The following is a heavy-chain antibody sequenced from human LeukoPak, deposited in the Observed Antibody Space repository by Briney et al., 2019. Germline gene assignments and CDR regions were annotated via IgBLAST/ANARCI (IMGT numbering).Heavy chain of an antibody. Sequence: SVKVSCKASGGTFSSYAISWVRQAPGQGLEWMGRIIPILGIANYAQKFQGRVTMTRDTSTSTVYMELSSLRSEDTAVYYCARDGVPYYYDSSGGYYFDYWGQGTLVTVSS. V-gene: IGHV1-69*04. CDR2: IIPILGIA. CDR3: ARDGVPYYYDSSGGYYFDY. D-gene: IGHD3-22*01. J-gene: IGHJ4*02. CDR1: GGTFSSYA.